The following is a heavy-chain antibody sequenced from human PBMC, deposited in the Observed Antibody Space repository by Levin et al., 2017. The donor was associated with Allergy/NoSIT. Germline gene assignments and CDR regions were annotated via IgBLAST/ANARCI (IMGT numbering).Heavy chain of an antibody. CDR3: ARNRIIVSGGKDYYYGMDV. J-gene: IGHJ6*02. CDR1: GGSVSGGTYY. CDR2: INYRGGT. V-gene: IGHV4-61*01. D-gene: IGHD5/OR15-5a*01. Sequence: SETLSLTCTVSGGSVSGGTYYWSWIRQPPGKGLEWIGYINYRGGTNYNPSLKSRVTISVDTSKNEFSLKLTSVTAADTAVYYCARNRIIVSGGKDYYYGMDVWGQGTTVTVSS.